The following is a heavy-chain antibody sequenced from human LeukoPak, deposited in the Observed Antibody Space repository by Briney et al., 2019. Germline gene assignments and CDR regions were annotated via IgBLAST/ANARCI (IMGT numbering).Heavy chain of an antibody. V-gene: IGHV1-2*02. D-gene: IGHD3-9*01. CDR2: INPNSGGT. CDR3: ARHPVLRYFDWLLYSNWFDP. Sequence: ASVKVSCKASGYTFTGYYMHWVRQASGQGLEWMGWINPNSGGTNYAQKFQGRVTMTRDTSISTAYMELSRLRSDDTAVYYCARHPVLRYFDWLLYSNWFDPWGQGTLVTVSS. CDR1: GYTFTGYY. J-gene: IGHJ5*02.